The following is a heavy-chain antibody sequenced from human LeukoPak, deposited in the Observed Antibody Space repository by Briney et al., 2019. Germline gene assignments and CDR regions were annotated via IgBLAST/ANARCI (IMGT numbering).Heavy chain of an antibody. CDR2: IYPGDSDT. V-gene: IGHV5-51*01. CDR1: GYSFVSHW. D-gene: IGHD4-11*01. CDR3: ARLPLTTGGFDY. J-gene: IGHJ4*02. Sequence: GESLKISCKTSGYSFVSHWIAWVRQRPGKGLEWLGIIYPGDSDTRCSPAFQGQVTISAAKSINTAYLQWSSLKASDTAMYYCARLPLTTGGFDYWGQGTLVTVSS.